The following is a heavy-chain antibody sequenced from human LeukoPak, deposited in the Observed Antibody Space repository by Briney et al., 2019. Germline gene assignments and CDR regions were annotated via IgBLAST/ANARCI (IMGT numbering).Heavy chain of an antibody. V-gene: IGHV3-23*01. CDR2: ISNSGDAT. CDR1: GFTFSDYG. Sequence: WGPLRLPCPATGFTFSDYGRSGVGQAPGKGLEGVSTISNSGDATYYADSVRGRFSISRDNSKKTLFLQMSSLRAEDAAIYYCAKSGPYYFQYWGQGTLVSVSS. J-gene: IGHJ4*02. CDR3: AKSGPYYFQY.